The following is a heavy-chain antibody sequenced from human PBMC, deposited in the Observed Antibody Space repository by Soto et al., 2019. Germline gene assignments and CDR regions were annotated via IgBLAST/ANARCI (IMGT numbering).Heavy chain of an antibody. CDR1: GGSISSSSYY. D-gene: IGHD2-21*02. CDR2: IYYSGST. J-gene: IGHJ5*02. Sequence: QLQLQESGPGLVKPSETLSLTCTVSGGSISSSSYYWGWIRQPPGKGLEWIGSIYYSGSTYNNPSLKSRVTISVDTSKNQFSLKLSSVTAADTAVYYCARLRYGGNSVNWFDPWGQGTLVTVSS. CDR3: ARLRYGGNSVNWFDP. V-gene: IGHV4-39*01.